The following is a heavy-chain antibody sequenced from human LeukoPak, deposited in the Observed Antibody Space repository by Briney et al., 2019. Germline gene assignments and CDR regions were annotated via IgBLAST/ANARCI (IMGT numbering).Heavy chain of an antibody. D-gene: IGHD6-19*01. CDR3: AIGAVAGPFDP. CDR2: IIPILGIA. CDR1: GYTFSTYG. Sequence: SVKVSCKASGYTFSTYGISWVRQAPGQGLEWMGRIIPILGIANYAQKFQGRVTITADKSTSTAYMELSSLRSEDTAVYYCAIGAVAGPFDPWGQGTLVTVSS. V-gene: IGHV1-69*04. J-gene: IGHJ5*02.